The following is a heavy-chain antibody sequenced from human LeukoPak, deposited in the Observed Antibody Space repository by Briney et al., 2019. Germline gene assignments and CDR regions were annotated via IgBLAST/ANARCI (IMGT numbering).Heavy chain of an antibody. J-gene: IGHJ3*02. CDR2: INPNSGGT. Sequence: GASVKVSCKSYGYTFTNHYMHWVRQAPGQGLEWMGWINPNSGGTNYAQKFQGRVTMTRDKSIRTAYMELSRLTSDDTAVYYCARNIWFGESADAFDIWGQGTMVTVSS. V-gene: IGHV1-2*02. D-gene: IGHD3-10*01. CDR1: GYTFTNHY. CDR3: ARNIWFGESADAFDI.